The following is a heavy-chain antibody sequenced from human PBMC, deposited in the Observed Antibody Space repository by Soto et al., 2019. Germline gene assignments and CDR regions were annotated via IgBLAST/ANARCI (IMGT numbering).Heavy chain of an antibody. J-gene: IGHJ6*03. Sequence: PSETLSLTCTVSGGSISSSSYYWGWIRQPPGKGLEWIGSIYYIGSTYYNPSLKSRGTISVDTSKNQFSLKLSSVTTADTAVYYCARHSPSITIFGVPLSYYYYYMDVWGKGTTVTVSS. CDR2: IYYIGST. CDR1: GGSISSSSYY. CDR3: ARHSPSITIFGVPLSYYYYYMDV. D-gene: IGHD3-3*01. V-gene: IGHV4-39*01.